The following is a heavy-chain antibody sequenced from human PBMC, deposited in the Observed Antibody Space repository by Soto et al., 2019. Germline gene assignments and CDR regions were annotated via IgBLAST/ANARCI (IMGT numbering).Heavy chain of an antibody. CDR3: ARVYCSGSSCYSVGAFDI. Sequence: QVQLVESGGGVVQPGRSLRLSCAASGFTFSSYGMHWVRQAPGKGLEWVALIWFDGSDKYYTESVKGRFTISRDNSKSTLYLQRNSLSAEDTAVYYWARVYCSGSSCYSVGAFDIRGQGTMVTVSS. V-gene: IGHV3-33*01. CDR1: GFTFSSYG. D-gene: IGHD2-15*01. CDR2: IWFDGSDK. J-gene: IGHJ3*02.